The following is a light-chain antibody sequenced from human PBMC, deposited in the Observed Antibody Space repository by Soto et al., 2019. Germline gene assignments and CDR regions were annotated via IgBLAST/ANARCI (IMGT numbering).Light chain of an antibody. J-gene: IGKJ3*01. V-gene: IGKV3-20*01. Sequence: EIVLTQSPATLSLSPGERSTLSFSSSQSVSSSYLAWYQHKPGQAPRLLIYGASSRATGIPDRFSGSGSGTDFTLAISRLEPEDFAVYYCQQYGSSPFTFGPGTKVDIK. CDR1: QSVSSSY. CDR2: GAS. CDR3: QQYGSSPFT.